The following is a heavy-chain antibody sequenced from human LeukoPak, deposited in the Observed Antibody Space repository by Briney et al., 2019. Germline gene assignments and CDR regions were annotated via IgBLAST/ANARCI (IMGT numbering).Heavy chain of an antibody. V-gene: IGHV4-59*01. D-gene: IGHD6-6*01. Sequence: KASETLSLTCTVSGGAISNYYWSWIRKPPRKGLEWIGYIYYSGSTNYNPSLKSRVTISVDTSKNQFSLKLSSVTAADTAAYYCARKKFIAAGGFDPWGQGTLVTVSS. J-gene: IGHJ5*02. CDR2: IYYSGST. CDR3: ARKKFIAAGGFDP. CDR1: GGAISNYY.